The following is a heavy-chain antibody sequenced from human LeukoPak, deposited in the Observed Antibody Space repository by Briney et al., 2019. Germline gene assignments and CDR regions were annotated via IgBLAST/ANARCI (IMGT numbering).Heavy chain of an antibody. CDR1: GGSISGYY. D-gene: IGHD6-6*01. V-gene: IGHV4-34*01. J-gene: IGHJ6*03. CDR2: INHSGST. CDR3: ARGSRSSSAKRYYYYYMDV. Sequence: SETLSLTCTVSGGSISGYYWSWIRQPPGKGLEWIGEINHSGSTNYNPSLKSRFTISVDTSKNQFSLKLSSVTAADTAVYYCARGSRSSSAKRYYYYYMDVWGKGTTVTVSS.